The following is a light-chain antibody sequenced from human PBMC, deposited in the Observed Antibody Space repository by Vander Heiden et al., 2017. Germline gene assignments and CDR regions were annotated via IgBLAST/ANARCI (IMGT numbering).Light chain of an antibody. V-gene: IGKV3-15*01. CDR3: QQYNNWPPYT. CDR1: QSVSSN. Sequence: EIGMTQSPATLSVSPGERATLSCRASQSVSSNLAWYQQKPGQAPRLLISGASTRATGIPARFSGSGFGTEFTLTISSLQSEDFAVYYCQQYNNWPPYTFGQGTKLEIK. CDR2: GAS. J-gene: IGKJ2*01.